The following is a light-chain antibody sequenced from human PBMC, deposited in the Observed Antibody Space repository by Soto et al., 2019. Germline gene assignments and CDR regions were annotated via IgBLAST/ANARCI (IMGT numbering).Light chain of an antibody. J-gene: IGLJ3*02. Sequence: QSALTQPRSVSGSPGQSVTISCTGTSSDVGAYNYVSWYQHHPGKAPKLMIYDVNKRPSGVPDRLSGSKSGNTASLTIPGLQAEDEADYFCSSYAGTYTWVFGGGTKLTVL. CDR3: SSYAGTYTWV. CDR1: SSDVGAYNY. CDR2: DVN. V-gene: IGLV2-11*01.